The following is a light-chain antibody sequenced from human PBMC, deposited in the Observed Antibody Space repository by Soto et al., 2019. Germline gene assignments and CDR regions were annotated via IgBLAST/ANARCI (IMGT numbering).Light chain of an antibody. CDR2: EAS. J-gene: IGLJ2*01. CDR1: SSDVGSHKL. CDR3: HSYDRRLSGSV. Sequence: QSALTQPASVSGSPGQSITISCTGTSSDVGSHKLVSWYQQYPGKAPKLIIFEASKRPSGVSNRFSGSKSGSTASLTISGLQAEDEADYYCHSYDRRLSGSVFGGGTKLTVL. V-gene: IGLV2-23*01.